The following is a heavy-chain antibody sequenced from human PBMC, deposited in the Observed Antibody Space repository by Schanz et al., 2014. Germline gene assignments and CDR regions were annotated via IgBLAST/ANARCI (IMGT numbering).Heavy chain of an antibody. CDR2: VPFDGSQK. D-gene: IGHD5-18*01. CDR1: GFSFSSYA. J-gene: IGHJ3*02. CDR3: ARVARPGYSSPRDAFDI. V-gene: IGHV3-30*04. Sequence: AHLVESGGGLVEPGGSLRLSCAASGFSFSSYAMGWVRQARGKGLEWVAFVPFDGSQKFYADSVKGRFTISRDNSKNTLYLQMNSLRAEDTAVYYCARVARPGYSSPRDAFDIWGQGTMVTASS.